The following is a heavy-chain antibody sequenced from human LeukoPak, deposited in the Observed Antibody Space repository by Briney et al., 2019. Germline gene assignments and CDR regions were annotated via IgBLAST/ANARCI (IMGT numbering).Heavy chain of an antibody. CDR3: ARSLRGAAHHFDY. Sequence: SETLSLTCTVSGGSISGSSYYWGWLRQPPGKGLEWIGSIYYSGNTYYNPSLKSRVTISVDTSKNQFSLKLSSVTAADTAVYYCARSLRGAAHHFDYWGQGTLVTVSS. CDR1: GGSISGSSYY. D-gene: IGHD6-6*01. J-gene: IGHJ4*02. V-gene: IGHV4-39*01. CDR2: IYYSGNT.